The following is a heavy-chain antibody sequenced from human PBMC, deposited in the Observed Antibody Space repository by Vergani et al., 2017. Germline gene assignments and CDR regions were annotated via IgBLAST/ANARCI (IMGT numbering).Heavy chain of an antibody. V-gene: IGHV1-69*04. J-gene: IGHJ6*02. D-gene: IGHD6-6*01. CDR3: AREDGLIAARGGVYGMDV. CDR2: IIPILGIA. Sequence: QVQLVQSGAEVKKPGSSVKVSCKASGGTFSSYAISWVRQAPGQGLEWMGRIIPILGIANYAKKFQGRVTITAYKSTSTAYMERSGLRSEDTAVYYCAREDGLIAARGGVYGMDVWGQASTVTVSS. CDR1: GGTFSSYA.